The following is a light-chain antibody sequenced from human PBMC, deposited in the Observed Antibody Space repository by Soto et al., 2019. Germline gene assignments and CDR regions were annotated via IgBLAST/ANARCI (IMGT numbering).Light chain of an antibody. J-gene: IGKJ5*01. CDR2: AAS. CDR1: QSFSSY. V-gene: IGKV1-39*01. Sequence: DIQMTQSPSSLSASVGDRVTIPCRASQSFSSYLNWYQQKPGKAPKLLIYAASSLQSGVPSRFSGSGSGTDFTLTISSLQPEDFATYYCQQSYSTPFTFGQGTRLEIK. CDR3: QQSYSTPFT.